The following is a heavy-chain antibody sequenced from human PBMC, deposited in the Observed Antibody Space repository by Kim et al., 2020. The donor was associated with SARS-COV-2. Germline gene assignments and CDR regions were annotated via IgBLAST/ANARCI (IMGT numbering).Heavy chain of an antibody. CDR1: GFTFSSYS. D-gene: IGHD2-2*01. J-gene: IGHJ4*02. V-gene: IGHV3-21*01. CDR3: ARDPGYCSSTDCDY. CDR2: ISSSSYI. Sequence: GGSLRLSCAASGFTFSSYSMNWVRQAPGKGLEWVSSISSSSYIYYADSVKGRFTISRDNAKNSLYLQMNSLRAEDTAVYYCARDPGYCSSTDCDYWGQGTLVTVSS.